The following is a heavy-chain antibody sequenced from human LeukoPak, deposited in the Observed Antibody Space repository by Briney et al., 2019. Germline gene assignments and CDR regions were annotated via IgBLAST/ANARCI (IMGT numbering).Heavy chain of an antibody. CDR3: ARDMYGSGSYYNQLAYGMDV. CDR2: ISAYNGNT. Sequence: GASVKVSCKASGYTFTSYGISWVRQAPGQGLEWMGWISAYNGNTNYAQKLQGRVTMTTDTSTSTAYMELRSLRSDDTAVYYCARDMYGSGSYYNQLAYGMDVXXQGTTXTVXS. D-gene: IGHD3-10*01. CDR1: GYTFTSYG. J-gene: IGHJ6*02. V-gene: IGHV1-18*01.